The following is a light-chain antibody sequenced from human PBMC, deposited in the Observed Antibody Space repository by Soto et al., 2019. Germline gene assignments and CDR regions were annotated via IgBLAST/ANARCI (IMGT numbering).Light chain of an antibody. J-gene: IGKJ1*01. CDR3: QEYNTWPWT. Sequence: VMTQSPATLSLSPWERATLSCRASQRFSTNVAWYQQKPGQAPRLLIYATSTRATGIPARFSGSGSGTEFILTITSLQSEDSAVYYCQEYNTWPWTFGQGDQGGYQ. V-gene: IGKV3-15*01. CDR2: ATS. CDR1: QRFSTN.